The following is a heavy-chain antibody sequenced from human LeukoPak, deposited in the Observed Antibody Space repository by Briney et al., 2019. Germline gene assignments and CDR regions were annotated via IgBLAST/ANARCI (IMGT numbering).Heavy chain of an antibody. CDR2: VRYDESTK. D-gene: IGHD2/OR15-2a*01. V-gene: IGHV3-30*02. CDR3: ARDLSPNL. J-gene: IGHJ4*02. Sequence: GGSLRLSCTASGFTFSNYGMHWVRQAPGKGLEWVAFVRYDESTKFYADSVKGRFTISRDNAKNSLYLQMNSLRAEDTAVYYCARDLSPNLWGQGTLVTVSS. CDR1: GFTFSNYG.